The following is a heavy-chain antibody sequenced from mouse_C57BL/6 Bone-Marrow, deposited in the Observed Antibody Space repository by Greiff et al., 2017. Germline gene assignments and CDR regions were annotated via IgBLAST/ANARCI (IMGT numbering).Heavy chain of an antibody. V-gene: IGHV14-4*01. CDR1: GFNIKDDY. CDR2: IDPENGDT. Sequence: VQLQQSGAELVRPGASVTLSCTASGFNIKDDYMHWVKQRPEQGLEWIGWIDPENGDTEYASKFQGKATITADTSSNTAYLQRSSLTSEDTAVYYSTAESHYYARDYWGQGTSVTVSS. J-gene: IGHJ4*01. CDR3: TAESHYYARDY.